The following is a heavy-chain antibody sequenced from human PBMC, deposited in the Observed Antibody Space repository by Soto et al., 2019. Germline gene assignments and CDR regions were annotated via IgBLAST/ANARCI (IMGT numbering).Heavy chain of an antibody. Sequence: SQKITCEASGQSFTTYWISWVRQMPGKGLEWMGAVDPRDSYTKYSPSFQGHVTISVHKSNSTAYLQWNSLKASDTAIYYCAREKADLELFNWLGPWGQGTRGTSPQ. V-gene: IGHV5-10-1*01. CDR2: VDPRDSYT. J-gene: IGHJ5*02. D-gene: IGHD1-7*01. CDR1: GQSFTTYW. CDR3: AREKADLELFNWLGP.